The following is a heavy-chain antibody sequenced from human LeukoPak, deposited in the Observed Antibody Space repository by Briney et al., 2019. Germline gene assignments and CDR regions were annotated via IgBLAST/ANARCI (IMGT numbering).Heavy chain of an antibody. D-gene: IGHD6-13*01. Sequence: SETLSLTCTVSGGSIRSSYYYWGWLRQPPGNGLEWIGSIYDSGSTYYNPSLKSRVTISVDTSKNQFSLKLSSVTAADTAVYYCARGPYSTYDYWGQGTLVTVSS. J-gene: IGHJ4*02. V-gene: IGHV4-39*07. CDR1: GGSIRSSYYY. CDR3: ARGPYSTYDY. CDR2: IYDSGST.